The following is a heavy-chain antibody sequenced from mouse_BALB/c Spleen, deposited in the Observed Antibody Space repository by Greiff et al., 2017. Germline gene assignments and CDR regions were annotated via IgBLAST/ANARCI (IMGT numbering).Heavy chain of an antibody. D-gene: IGHD2-1*01. CDR2: INPSNGRT. CDR3: ARMAYGNYLYYFDY. CDR1: GYTFTSYW. Sequence: VQLQQSGAELVKPGASVKLSCKASGYTFTSYWMHWVKQRPGQGLEWIGEINPSNGRTNYNEKFKSKATLTVDKSSSTAYMQLSSLTSEDSAVYYCARMAYGNYLYYFDYWGQGTTLTVSS. V-gene: IGHV1S81*02. J-gene: IGHJ2*01.